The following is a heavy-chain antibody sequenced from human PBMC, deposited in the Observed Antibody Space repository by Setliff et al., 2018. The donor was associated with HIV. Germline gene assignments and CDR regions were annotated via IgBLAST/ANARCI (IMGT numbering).Heavy chain of an antibody. CDR3: ARDVRRNQDGGGY. CDR2: ISSSSSHI. Sequence: PGGSLRLSCAASGFTFSSYSMNWVRQAPGKGLEWVSSISSSSSHIYYADSVKGRFTISRDNAKNSLYLQMNSLRTEDTAMYYCARDVRRNQDGGGYWGQGTLVTVSS. J-gene: IGHJ4*02. CDR1: GFTFSSYS. V-gene: IGHV3-21*04. D-gene: IGHD1-1*01.